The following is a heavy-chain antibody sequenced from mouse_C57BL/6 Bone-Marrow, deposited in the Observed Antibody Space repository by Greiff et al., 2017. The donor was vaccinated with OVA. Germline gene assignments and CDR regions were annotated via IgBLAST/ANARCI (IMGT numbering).Heavy chain of an antibody. J-gene: IGHJ4*01. Sequence: QVQLQQPGAELVMPGASVKLSCKASGYTFTSYWMHWVKQRPGQGLEWIGEIDPSDSYTNYNQKFKGKSTLTVDKSSSTAYMQLSSLTSEDSAVYYCARGGVMTHYYAMDYWGQGTSVTVSS. CDR1: GYTFTSYW. CDR2: IDPSDSYT. CDR3: ARGGVMTHYYAMDY. D-gene: IGHD2-2*01. V-gene: IGHV1-69*01.